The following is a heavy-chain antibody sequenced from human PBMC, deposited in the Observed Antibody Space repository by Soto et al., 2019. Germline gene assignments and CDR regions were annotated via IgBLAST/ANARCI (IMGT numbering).Heavy chain of an antibody. CDR2: ISYDGSNK. J-gene: IGHJ6*02. CDR1: GFTFSSYA. CDR3: ARGGTIFGVADYGMDV. Sequence: QVQLVESGGGVVQPGRSLRLSCAASGFTFSSYAMHWVRQAPGKGLEWVAVISYDGSNKYYADSVKGRFTISRDNSKNTLYLQMNSLRAEDTAVYYCARGGTIFGVADYGMDVWGQGTMVTVSS. D-gene: IGHD3-3*01. V-gene: IGHV3-30-3*01.